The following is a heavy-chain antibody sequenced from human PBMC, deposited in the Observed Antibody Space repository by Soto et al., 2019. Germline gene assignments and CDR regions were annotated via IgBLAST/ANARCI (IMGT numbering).Heavy chain of an antibody. Sequence: QVQLQESGPGLVKPSQTLSLTCTVSGGSISSGGYYWSWIRQHPGKGLEWIGYIYYSGSTYYNPSLKSRVTISVDTSKNQFSLKLSSVTAADTAVYYCARDLVDTAMVTMSYYGMDVWGQGTTVTVSS. V-gene: IGHV4-31*03. CDR2: IYYSGST. CDR1: GGSISSGGYY. D-gene: IGHD5-18*01. J-gene: IGHJ6*02. CDR3: ARDLVDTAMVTMSYYGMDV.